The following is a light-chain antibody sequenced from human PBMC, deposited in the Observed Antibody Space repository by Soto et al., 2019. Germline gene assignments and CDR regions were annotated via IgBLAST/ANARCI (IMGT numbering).Light chain of an antibody. V-gene: IGLV2-23*02. J-gene: IGLJ3*02. CDR1: SSDIGSYNL. CDR3: CSYAGGSTLL. Sequence: QSALTQPASVSGSPGQSITVSCTGTSSDIGSYNLVSWYQHHPGKAPKLMIYAVSKRPSGVSSRFSGSKSGNTASLTISGLQAEDEADYFCCSYAGGSTLLFGGGTKLTVL. CDR2: AVS.